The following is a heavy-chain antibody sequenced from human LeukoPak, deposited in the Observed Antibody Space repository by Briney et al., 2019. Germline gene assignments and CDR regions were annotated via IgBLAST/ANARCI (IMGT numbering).Heavy chain of an antibody. J-gene: IGHJ6*02. Sequence: PGGSLRLSCAASGFTFSGYAMHWVRQAPGKGLEWVSLISGDGGSTYYADSVKGRFTISRDNSKNSLYLQMNSLRTEDTALYYCAKDRPRGNYYDYVWGSYRRPDYYYYGMDVWGQGTTVTVSS. CDR3: AKDRPRGNYYDYVWGSYRRPDYYYYGMDV. D-gene: IGHD3-16*02. V-gene: IGHV3-43*02. CDR1: GFTFSGYA. CDR2: ISGDGGST.